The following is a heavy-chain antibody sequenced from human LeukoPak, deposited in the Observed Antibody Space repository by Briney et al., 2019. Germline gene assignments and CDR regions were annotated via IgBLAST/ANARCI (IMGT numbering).Heavy chain of an antibody. J-gene: IGHJ4*02. V-gene: IGHV1-18*01. CDR1: GYTFTNYW. Sequence: VPVSCLASGYTFTNYWIRLLGQAPGPAIEWMGWISPYNGNTNYAQKLQGRVTMTTDTSTSTAYMEMRSLTSDDTAVYYCARDPGSGRGFDYWGQGTLVTVSS. D-gene: IGHD3-10*01. CDR3: ARDPGSGRGFDY. CDR2: ISPYNGNT.